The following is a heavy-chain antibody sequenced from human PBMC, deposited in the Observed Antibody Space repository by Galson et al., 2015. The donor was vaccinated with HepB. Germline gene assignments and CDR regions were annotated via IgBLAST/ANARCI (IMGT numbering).Heavy chain of an antibody. CDR3: ARVRCSGGLYYYYYMDV. D-gene: IGHD2-15*01. Sequence: SLRLSCAASGFTVSSNYMSWVRQAPGQGLEWVSVIYSGGSTYYADSVKGRFTISRDNSKNTLYLQMNSLRAEDTAVYYCARVRCSGGLYYYYYMDVWGKGTTVTVSS. CDR1: GFTVSSNY. V-gene: IGHV3-66*01. CDR2: IYSGGST. J-gene: IGHJ6*03.